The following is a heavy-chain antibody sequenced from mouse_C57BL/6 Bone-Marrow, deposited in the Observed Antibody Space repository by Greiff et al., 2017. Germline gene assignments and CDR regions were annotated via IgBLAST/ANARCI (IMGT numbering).Heavy chain of an antibody. V-gene: IGHV1-81*01. J-gene: IGHJ3*01. D-gene: IGHD2-1*01. CDR3: ARRSLYYGNPAWFAY. Sequence: QVQLKQSGAELARPGASVKLSCKASGYTFTSYGISWVKQSTGQGLEWIGEIYPRSGNTYYNAKFKGQATLTADKSSRTSYMELRSLTSEDSVVYVSARRSLYYGNPAWFAYWGQGTLVTVSA. CDR1: GYTFTSYG. CDR2: IYPRSGNT.